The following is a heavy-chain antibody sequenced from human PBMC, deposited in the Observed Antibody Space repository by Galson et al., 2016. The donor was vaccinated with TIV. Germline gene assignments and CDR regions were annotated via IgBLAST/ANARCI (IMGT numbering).Heavy chain of an antibody. V-gene: IGHV1-69*13. CDR1: GDTFASYA. CDR2: IIPILGSS. D-gene: IGHD3-10*01. Sequence: SVKVSCKASGDTFASYAFSWVRQAPGQGLEVMGRIIPILGSSDYAQRFQGRVTITADASTSTVYMELRSLRSEDTAMYYCARVRFGELSGYYYYMDVGGKGTTVTVSS. J-gene: IGHJ6*03. CDR3: ARVRFGELSGYYYYMDV.